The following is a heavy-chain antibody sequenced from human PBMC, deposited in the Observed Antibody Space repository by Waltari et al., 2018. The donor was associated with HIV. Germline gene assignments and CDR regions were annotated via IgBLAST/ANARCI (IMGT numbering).Heavy chain of an antibody. CDR1: GFTFRTYA. CDR2: ISGSGANT. V-gene: IGHV3-23*01. CDR3: AKDQYGLLPSGLDP. Sequence: EVQLLESGGGLVQPGGSLRLSCAASGFTFRTYAMSWVRQAPGKGLEWVSTISGSGANTYCADSVKGRFTTSRDKSKNTLYLQMNSLRAEDTAIYYCAKDQYGLLPSGLDPWGQGTLVTVSS. J-gene: IGHJ5*02. D-gene: IGHD2-15*01.